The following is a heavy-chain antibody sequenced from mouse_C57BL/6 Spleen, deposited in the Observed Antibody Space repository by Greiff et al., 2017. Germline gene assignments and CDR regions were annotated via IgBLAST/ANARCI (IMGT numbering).Heavy chain of an antibody. D-gene: IGHD2-5*01. V-gene: IGHV1-52*01. CDR3: GRKDDSNHYYAMDY. Sequence: QVHVKQPGAELVRPGSSVKLSCKASGYTFTSYWMHWVKQRPIQGLEWIGNIDPSDSDTHYNQKFKDKATLTVDKSTSTAYMQLSSLTSEDSAVYCCGRKDDSNHYYAMDYWGKGTSVTVSS. CDR2: IDPSDSDT. CDR1: GYTFTSYW. J-gene: IGHJ4*01.